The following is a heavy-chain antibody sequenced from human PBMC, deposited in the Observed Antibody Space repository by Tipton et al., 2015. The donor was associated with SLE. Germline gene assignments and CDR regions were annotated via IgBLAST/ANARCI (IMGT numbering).Heavy chain of an antibody. CDR2: IRYDGSNK. CDR3: AKGYYYDSSGYFDY. J-gene: IGHJ4*02. V-gene: IGHV3-30*02. D-gene: IGHD3-22*01. CDR1: GFTFSSYS. Sequence: SLRLSCAASGFTFSSYSMNWVRQAPGKGLEWVAFIRYDGSNKYYADSVKGRFTISRDNSKNTLYLQMNSLRAEDTAVYYCAKGYYYDSSGYFDYWGQGTLVTVSS.